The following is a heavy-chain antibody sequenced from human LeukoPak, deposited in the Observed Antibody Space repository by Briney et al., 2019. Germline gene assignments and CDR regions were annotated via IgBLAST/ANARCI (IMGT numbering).Heavy chain of an antibody. CDR2: ITATSRHI. D-gene: IGHD6-13*01. CDR1: GVTFSGYS. V-gene: IGHV3-21*04. J-gene: IGHJ1*01. Sequence: GGSLRLSCAAPGVTFSGYSVNWVRQAPGKGLEWVSAITATSRHIYYADSVKGRFTISRDNSKNTLYLQMNSLRAEDTAVYYCAKKGGRSSSWYSAYFQHWGQGTLVTVSS. CDR3: AKKGGRSSSWYSAYFQH.